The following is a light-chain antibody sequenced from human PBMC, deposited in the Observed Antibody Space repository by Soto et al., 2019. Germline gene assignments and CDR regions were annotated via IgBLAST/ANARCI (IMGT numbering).Light chain of an antibody. J-gene: IGKJ1*01. V-gene: IGKV1-5*03. CDR1: QSVSRY. CDR3: HQNSRKPLT. CDR2: KAS. Sequence: DIQMTQTPSTLSAFVGDRVTITCRASQSVSRYLAWYQQKPGKAPKLLIYKASNLETGVSSKFSGSGSGTELTLPLNPLQPDDSAKYYCHQNSRKPLTFGQGTKGEI.